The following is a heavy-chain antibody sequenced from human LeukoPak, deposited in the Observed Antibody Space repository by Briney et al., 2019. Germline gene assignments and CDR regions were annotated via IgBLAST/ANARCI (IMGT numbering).Heavy chain of an antibody. CDR3: ASFHGIPPRLVQVRFDP. V-gene: IGHV1-18*01. Sequence: GASVKVCFKASCYTPTSFLNSSLRKPPLQALALLGLISAYNANTNYAQKVQGRVTMTTDTSTSTAYMELRSLRSDATAVYYCASFHGIPPRLVQVRFDPWGQGTLVTVSS. D-gene: IGHD6-19*01. CDR1: CYTPTSFL. CDR2: ISAYNANT. J-gene: IGHJ5*02.